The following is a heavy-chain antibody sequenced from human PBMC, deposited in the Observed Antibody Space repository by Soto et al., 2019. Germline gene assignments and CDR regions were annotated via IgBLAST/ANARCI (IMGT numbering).Heavy chain of an antibody. J-gene: IGHJ3*02. D-gene: IGHD1-26*01. Sequence: QVELMQSGGEVKRPGASVKVSCKSSRYTFTSHGISWVRQAPGQGLEWMGRISTFNGKTDSAQKVQGRVTMTADTRTNTAYMELRSLRSDDTAVYYCARLLTEGATFREDAFDIWGQGTKVTVSS. CDR2: ISTFNGKT. CDR1: RYTFTSHG. V-gene: IGHV1-18*01. CDR3: ARLLTEGATFREDAFDI.